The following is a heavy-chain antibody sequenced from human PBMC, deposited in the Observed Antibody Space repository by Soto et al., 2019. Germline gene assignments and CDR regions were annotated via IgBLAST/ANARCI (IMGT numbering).Heavy chain of an antibody. Sequence: GGSLRLSCAASWFTVSSNYMSWVRQAPGKGLKWVSLIYRGANTYYADSVKGRFTVSKDNSKNTLDFQMNSLRAEDTAVYYCARVYGSGNWFDPWGQGTLVTVSS. J-gene: IGHJ5*02. CDR2: IYRGANT. V-gene: IGHV3-53*05. D-gene: IGHD3-10*01. CDR3: ARVYGSGNWFDP. CDR1: WFTVSSNY.